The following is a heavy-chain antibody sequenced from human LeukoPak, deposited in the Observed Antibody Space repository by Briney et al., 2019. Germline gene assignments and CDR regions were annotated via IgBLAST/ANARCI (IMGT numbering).Heavy chain of an antibody. CDR3: AGVIIAWRYYYYMDV. J-gene: IGHJ6*03. V-gene: IGHV4-59*01. Sequence: PSETLSLTRTVSGGSISSYYWSWIRQPPGKGLEWIGYIYYSGSTNYNPSLKSRVTISVDTSKNQFSLKLSSVTAADTAVYYCAGVIIAWRYYYYMDVWGKGTTVTVSS. CDR1: GGSISSYY. CDR2: IYYSGST. D-gene: IGHD3-16*02.